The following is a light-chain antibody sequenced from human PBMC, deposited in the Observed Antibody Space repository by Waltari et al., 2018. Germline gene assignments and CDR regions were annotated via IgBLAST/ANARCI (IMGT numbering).Light chain of an antibody. CDR1: QSINTY. Sequence: DIQMTQSPSSLSASVGHRVTITCRASQSINTYLNWYQQKPGKAPKLLIYTASTLQSGVPSRFSGSGSGTDFTLTISSLQPEDFATYYCQQSYSTPYTFGQGTKLEIK. V-gene: IGKV1-39*01. CDR3: QQSYSTPYT. J-gene: IGKJ2*01. CDR2: TAS.